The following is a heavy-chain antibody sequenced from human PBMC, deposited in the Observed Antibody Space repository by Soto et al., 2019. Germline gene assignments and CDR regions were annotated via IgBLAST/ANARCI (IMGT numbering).Heavy chain of an antibody. D-gene: IGHD6-13*01. V-gene: IGHV1-2*02. Sequence: ASVKVSCKASGYTFTGYYMHWVRQAPGQGLEWMGWINPNSGGTNYAQKFQGRVTMTRDTSISTAYMELSRLRSDDTAVYYCASRIAAAGGLFDPWGQGTLVTVSS. CDR3: ASRIAAAGGLFDP. CDR2: INPNSGGT. CDR1: GYTFTGYY. J-gene: IGHJ5*02.